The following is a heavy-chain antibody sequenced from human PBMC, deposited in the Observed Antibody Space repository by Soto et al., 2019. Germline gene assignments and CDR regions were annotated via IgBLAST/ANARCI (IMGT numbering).Heavy chain of an antibody. CDR2: IFYSGST. CDR3: ARQPTTGDTDLWFDP. D-gene: IGHD2-21*01. CDR1: GGSISTSRSY. Sequence: SETLSLTCNVSGGSISTSRSYWAWIXXPPGKGLEWLANIFYSGSTYYNPSLASRVTVSVDTSKNEFSLKLRSVTAADTAVYYCARQPTTGDTDLWFDPWGQGTLVTVSS. V-gene: IGHV4-39*01. J-gene: IGHJ5*02.